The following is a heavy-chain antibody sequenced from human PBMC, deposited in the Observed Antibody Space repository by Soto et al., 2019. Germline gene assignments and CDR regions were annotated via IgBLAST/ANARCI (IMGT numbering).Heavy chain of an antibody. J-gene: IGHJ4*02. D-gene: IGHD4-17*01. CDR2: IKQDGSVK. CDR1: GFTFSKYW. Sequence: EVQLVESGGGLVQPGGSLRLSCAPSGFTFSKYWMSWVRQAPGQGLEWVASIKQDGSVKHYVDSVKGRFTISRDNAEKSLHLQMNSLRAEDTAVYYCAKLRGDYTVFDYWGQGARVTVSS. CDR3: AKLRGDYTVFDY. V-gene: IGHV3-7*03.